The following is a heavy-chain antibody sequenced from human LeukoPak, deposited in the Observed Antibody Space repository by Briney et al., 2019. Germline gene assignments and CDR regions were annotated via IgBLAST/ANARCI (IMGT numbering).Heavy chain of an antibody. V-gene: IGHV3-64*02. CDR1: GCTFSRYA. J-gene: IGHJ3*02. CDR2: ISSNGGST. D-gene: IGHD6-19*01. CDR3: ARGSSGWYKDAFDI. Sequence: PGGSRRLSCAASGCTFSRYAMHWVRQAPGKGLEYVSAISSNGGSTYYADSVKGRFTISRDNSKNTLYLQMGSLRAEDMAVYYCARGSSGWYKDAFDIWGQGTMVTVSS.